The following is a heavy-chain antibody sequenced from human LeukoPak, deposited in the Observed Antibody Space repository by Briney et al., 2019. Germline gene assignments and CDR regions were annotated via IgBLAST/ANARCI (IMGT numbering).Heavy chain of an antibody. D-gene: IGHD1-26*01. V-gene: IGHV3-49*03. CDR3: ERDPIVGSTQNGFAP. J-gene: IGHJ5*02. Sequence: GGSLRLSCTASGFTFRDYNMGWFRQAPGKGLEWVGFIRSQTYGGTTQYAPSVKGRFSISTDDSKSIAYLQMDSLKSEDTAVYCCERDPIVGSTQNGFAPWGQGTKVTVSS. CDR2: IRSQTYGGTT. CDR1: GFTFRDYN.